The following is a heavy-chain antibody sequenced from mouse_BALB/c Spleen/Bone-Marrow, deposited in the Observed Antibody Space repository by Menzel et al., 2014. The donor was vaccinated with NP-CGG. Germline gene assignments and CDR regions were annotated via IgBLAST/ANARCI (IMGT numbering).Heavy chain of an antibody. CDR1: GYTFTNYY. Sequence: QVQLKESGAELVKPGASVKLSCRASGYTFTNYYTYWVKQRPGQGLEWIGEINPSNGGTNFYEKFKSKATLTVDKSSSTAYMQLSSLTSEDSAVYYCTRLPHWGQGTSVTVSS. D-gene: IGHD5-1*01. CDR2: INPSNGGT. CDR3: TRLPH. J-gene: IGHJ4*01. V-gene: IGHV1S81*02.